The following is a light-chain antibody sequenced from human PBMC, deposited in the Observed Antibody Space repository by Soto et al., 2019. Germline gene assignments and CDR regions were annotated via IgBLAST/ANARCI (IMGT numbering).Light chain of an antibody. CDR1: QSLSSY. CDR2: GAS. CDR3: RQYGSSPSYT. V-gene: IGKV3-20*01. J-gene: IGKJ2*01. Sequence: EIVLTQSPGTLSWSPGARATLSCRASQSLSSYLAWYQQKPGQAPRLLIYGASSRATGIPDRFSGSGSGTDFTLTISRLEPEDFAVYYCRQYGSSPSYTFGQGTKLEIK.